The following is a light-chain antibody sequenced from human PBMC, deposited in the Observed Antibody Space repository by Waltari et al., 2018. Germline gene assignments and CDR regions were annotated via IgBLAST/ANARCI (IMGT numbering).Light chain of an antibody. CDR3: QKYDFLPAT. CDR1: QGVGKY. V-gene: IGKV3-20*01. Sequence: LTHSPPTLSLSPGERATLSCRASQGVGKYLAWYQQRPGQSPRLLLYHASIRATGIPDRFSGSGFGTDFSLTISRLEPEDFAVYYCQKYDFLPATFGQGTTVEIK. J-gene: IGKJ1*01. CDR2: HAS.